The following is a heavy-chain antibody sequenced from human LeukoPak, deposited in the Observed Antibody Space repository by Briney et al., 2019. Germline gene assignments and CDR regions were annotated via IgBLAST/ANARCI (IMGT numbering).Heavy chain of an antibody. CDR2: IYYSGST. J-gene: IGHJ5*02. V-gene: IGHV4-59*08. D-gene: IGHD6-13*01. Sequence: SETLSLTCTVSGGSISANYWSWIRQPPGKGLEWIGYIYYSGSTYYNPSLKSRVTISVDKSKNQFSLKLNSVTAADTAVYYCAKTSYSTSWYWFDPWGHGTLVTVSS. CDR1: GGSISANY. CDR3: AKTSYSTSWYWFDP.